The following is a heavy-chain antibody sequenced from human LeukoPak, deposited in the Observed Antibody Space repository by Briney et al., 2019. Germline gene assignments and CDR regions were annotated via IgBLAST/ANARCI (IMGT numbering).Heavy chain of an antibody. J-gene: IGHJ5*02. V-gene: IGHV4-61*02. Sequence: PSQTLSLTCTVSGASITRSNYYWSWIRQPAGKGLEWIGRIYTSGSTNYNPSLKSRVTMSVDTSKNQFSLKLSSVTAADTAVYYCARLTSYDSSAGGWFDPWGQGTLVTVSS. CDR3: ARLTSYDSSAGGWFDP. D-gene: IGHD3-22*01. CDR2: IYTSGST. CDR1: GASITRSNYY.